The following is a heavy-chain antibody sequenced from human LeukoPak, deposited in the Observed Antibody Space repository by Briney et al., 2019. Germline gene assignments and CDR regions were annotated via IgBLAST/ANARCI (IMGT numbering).Heavy chain of an antibody. V-gene: IGHV3-73*01. CDR2: IRSKANSYAT. CDR3: TRPECSSTSCDYYYYYMDV. D-gene: IGHD2-2*01. Sequence: GGSLRPSCAASGFTFSGSAMHWVRQASGKGLEWVGRIRSKANSYATAYAASVKGRFTISGDDSKNTAYLQMNSLKTEDTAVYYCTRPECSSTSCDYYYYYMDVWGKGTTVTVSS. J-gene: IGHJ6*03. CDR1: GFTFSGSA.